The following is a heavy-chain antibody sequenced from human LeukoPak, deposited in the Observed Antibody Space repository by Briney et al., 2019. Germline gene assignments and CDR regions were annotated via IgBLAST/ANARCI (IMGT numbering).Heavy chain of an antibody. V-gene: IGHV3-7*01. CDR3: ARMGSSSSSY. D-gene: IGHD6-6*01. Sequence: GGSLRLSCAASGFTFSSYGVNWVRQAPGKGLEWVANINQDGSETYYVDSVKGRFTISRDNTKNSLYLQMNSLRAEDTAVYYCARMGSSSSSYWGQGTLVTVSS. J-gene: IGHJ4*02. CDR2: INQDGSET. CDR1: GFTFSSYG.